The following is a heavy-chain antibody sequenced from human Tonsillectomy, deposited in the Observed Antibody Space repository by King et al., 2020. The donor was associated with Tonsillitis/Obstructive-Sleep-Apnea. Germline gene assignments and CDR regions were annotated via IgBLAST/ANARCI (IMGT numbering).Heavy chain of an antibody. V-gene: IGHV3-15*01. CDR2: IKSKTDGGTT. CDR1: GFTFSNAW. CDR3: TTDLGVTMVQGSRDY. J-gene: IGHJ4*02. Sequence: VQLVESGGGLVKPGGSLRLSCAASGFTFSNAWMSWFRQAPGKGLEWVGRIKSKTDGGTTDYAAPVKGRFTIPRDDSKNTLYLQMNSLKTEDTAVYYCTTDLGVTMVQGSRDYWGQGTLVTVSS. D-gene: IGHD3-10*01.